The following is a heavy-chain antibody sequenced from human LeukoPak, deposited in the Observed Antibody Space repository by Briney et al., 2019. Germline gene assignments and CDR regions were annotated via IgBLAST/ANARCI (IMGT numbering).Heavy chain of an antibody. J-gene: IGHJ2*01. CDR3: ARLRGVQTVSYWYFDL. CDR1: GGSISSGGYY. Sequence: TCXVSGGSISSGGYYWRWIRQHPGKGLEWIGYIYYSGSTYYNPSLKSRVTISVDTSKNQFSLKLSSVTAADTAVYYCARLRGVQTVSYWYFDLWGRGTLVTVSS. CDR2: IYYSGST. D-gene: IGHD1-1*01. V-gene: IGHV4-31*03.